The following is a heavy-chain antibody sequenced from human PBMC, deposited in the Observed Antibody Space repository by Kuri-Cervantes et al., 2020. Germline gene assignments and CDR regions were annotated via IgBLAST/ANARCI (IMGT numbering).Heavy chain of an antibody. V-gene: IGHV3-21*03. CDR3: AKVMTTVPTAGY. J-gene: IGHJ4*02. Sequence: GESLKISCAASGFTFSSYSMNWVRQAPGKGLEWVSSISSSSSYIYYADSVKGRFTISRDNAKNSLYLQMNSLRAEDTAVYYCAKVMTTVPTAGYWGQGTLVTVSS. CDR2: ISSSSSYI. D-gene: IGHD4-17*01. CDR1: GFTFSSYS.